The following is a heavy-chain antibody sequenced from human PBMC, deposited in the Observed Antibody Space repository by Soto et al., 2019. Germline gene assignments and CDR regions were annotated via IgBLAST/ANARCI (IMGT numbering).Heavy chain of an antibody. D-gene: IGHD6-13*01. CDR1: GFTFSAYV. V-gene: IGHV3-23*01. CDR3: AKLTAA. CDR2: ITSSGGGT. Sequence: EVEVLESGGGLVQPGGSLRLSCAASGFTFSAYVMSWVRQAPGKGLEWVSSITSSGGGTYYADSVKGRFTVSRGNSKNKVYLQMNSLGDEDTAVYYCAKLTAAWGQGTLVTVSS. J-gene: IGHJ4*02.